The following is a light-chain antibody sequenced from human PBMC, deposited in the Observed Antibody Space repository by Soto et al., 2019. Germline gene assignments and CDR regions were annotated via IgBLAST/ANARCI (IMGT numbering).Light chain of an antibody. CDR2: AAS. Sequence: DIQMTQSPSSLSASVGDRVTITCRASQSISSYLNWYQQKPGKAPKLLIYAASSLQSGVPSRFSGSGSGTDFTLTISSLQPEDFATYYCQRSGFTFGPGTKVDIK. CDR3: QRSGFT. J-gene: IGKJ3*01. CDR1: QSISSY. V-gene: IGKV1-39*01.